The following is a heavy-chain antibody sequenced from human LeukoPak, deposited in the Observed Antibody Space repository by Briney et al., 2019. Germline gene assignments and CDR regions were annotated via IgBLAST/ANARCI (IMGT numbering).Heavy chain of an antibody. CDR2: ISSSSSYI. D-gene: IGHD3-3*01. V-gene: IGHV3-21*01. J-gene: IGHJ6*03. Sequence: GGSLRLSCAASGFTFRSYSMNWVRQAPGKGLEWVSSISSSSSYIYYADSVKGRFTISRDNAKNSLYLQMNSLRAEDTAVYYCARFLEWLPYMDVWGKGTTVTVSS. CDR3: ARFLEWLPYMDV. CDR1: GFTFRSYS.